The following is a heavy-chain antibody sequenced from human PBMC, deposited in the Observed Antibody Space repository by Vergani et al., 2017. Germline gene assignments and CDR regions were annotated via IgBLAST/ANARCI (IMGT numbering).Heavy chain of an antibody. J-gene: IGHJ4*02. CDR2: IYYSGST. D-gene: IGHD5-18*01. V-gene: IGHV4-39*01. Sequence: QLQLQESGPGLVKPSETLSLTCTVSGGSISSSSYYWGWIRQPPGKGLEWIGSIYYSGSTYYNPSLKSRVTISVDTSKNQFSLKLSSVTAADTAVYYCARRGYSYGEPFDYWGQGTLVTVSS. CDR3: ARRGYSYGEPFDY. CDR1: GGSISSSSYY.